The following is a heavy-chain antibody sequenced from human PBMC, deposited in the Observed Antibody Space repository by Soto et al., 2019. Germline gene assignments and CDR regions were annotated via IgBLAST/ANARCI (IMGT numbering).Heavy chain of an antibody. V-gene: IGHV4-61*01. J-gene: IGHJ4*02. Sequence: QVQMQESGPGLVKPSETLSLSCTVSGGSVSSGSYYWSWIRQSPGKGLEWIGIVYYSGRTNYNPSFKSRVTISVDTSKNQFSLKLNSVTAADTAMYFCARVAVFGVVIDSWGQGTQVSVSS. CDR2: VYYSGRT. D-gene: IGHD3-3*01. CDR1: GGSVSSGSYY. CDR3: ARVAVFGVVIDS.